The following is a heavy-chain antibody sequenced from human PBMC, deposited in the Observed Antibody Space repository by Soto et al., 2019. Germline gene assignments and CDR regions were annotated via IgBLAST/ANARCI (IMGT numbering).Heavy chain of an antibody. CDR3: ARVGECSGGSCYSSYFDY. CDR1: GYTFTSYG. Sequence: ASVKVSCKASGYTFTSYGISWVRQAPGQGLEWMGWISAYNGNTNYAQKLQGRVTMTTDTSTSTAYMELRSLRSDDTAVYYCARVGECSGGSCYSSYFDYWGQGTLVTSPQ. V-gene: IGHV1-18*01. CDR2: ISAYNGNT. D-gene: IGHD2-15*01. J-gene: IGHJ4*02.